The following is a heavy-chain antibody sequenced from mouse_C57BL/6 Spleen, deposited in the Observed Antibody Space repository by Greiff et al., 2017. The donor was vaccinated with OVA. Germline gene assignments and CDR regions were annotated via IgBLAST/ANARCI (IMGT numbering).Heavy chain of an antibody. D-gene: IGHD2-1*01. Sequence: QVQLQQSGAELAKPGASVKLSCKASGYTFTSYWMNWVKQRPGQGLEWIGNINPSSGYNKYNQKHKEKATLNTDKPSSKAYMQLSSLTYEDSAVYFCARVHGNYPFYAMDYWGQGTSVTVSS. J-gene: IGHJ4*01. CDR3: ARVHGNYPFYAMDY. CDR2: INPSSGYN. V-gene: IGHV1-7*01. CDR1: GYTFTSYW.